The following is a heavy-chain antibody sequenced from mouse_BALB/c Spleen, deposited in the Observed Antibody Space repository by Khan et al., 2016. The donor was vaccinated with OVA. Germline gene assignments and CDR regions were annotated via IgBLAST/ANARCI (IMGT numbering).Heavy chain of an antibody. CDR2: ITTGGST. V-gene: IGHV5-6-5*01. J-gene: IGHJ4*01. CDR3: GRGLHAMDY. Sequence: EVELVESGGGLVKPGGSLTLSCAASGFTFSNYAMSWVRQTPEKRLEWVASITTGGSTYYPDTVKGRFTISRDNARNILYLQMSSLRSEDTYYCGRGLHAMDYWGQGTSVTVSS. CDR1: GFTFSNYA.